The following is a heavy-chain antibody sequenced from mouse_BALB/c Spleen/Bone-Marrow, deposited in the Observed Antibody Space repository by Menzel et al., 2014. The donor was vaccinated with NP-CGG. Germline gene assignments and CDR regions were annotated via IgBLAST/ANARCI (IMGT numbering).Heavy chain of an antibody. V-gene: IGHV5-6-5*01. CDR1: GFSINSYA. CDR2: IYADGTT. Sequence: EESGGRLVTPGTPLTLTCTVSGFSINSYAMGWVRQAPGKGLDWIGYIYADGTTYYASWAKGRFTISRTSTTVDLKMTSLTTEDTATYVCAAGNPGDLWGQGTLVTVS. J-gene: IGHJ3*02. D-gene: IGHD2-13*01. CDR3: AAGNPGDL.